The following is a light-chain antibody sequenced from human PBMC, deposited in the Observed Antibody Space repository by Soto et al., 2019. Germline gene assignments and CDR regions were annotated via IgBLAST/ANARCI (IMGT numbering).Light chain of an antibody. CDR3: LQDYDYPRT. CDR2: GTS. CDR1: QGIRDD. Sequence: AIQMTQSPSSLSASVGDRVTITCRASQGIRDDVGWYQQRPGEAPRLLIYGTSNLQSGVPSRFSGSGSGTDFTLTISSLQPEDFATYYCLQDYDYPRTFAQGTRVAIK. J-gene: IGKJ1*01. V-gene: IGKV1-6*01.